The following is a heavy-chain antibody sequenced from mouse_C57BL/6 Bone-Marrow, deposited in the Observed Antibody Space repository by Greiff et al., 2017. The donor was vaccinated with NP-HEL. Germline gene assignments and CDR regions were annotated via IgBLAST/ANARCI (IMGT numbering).Heavy chain of an antibody. CDR3: ARRGDYDYHGGFAY. CDR1: GYTFTDYY. Sequence: VQLQQSGPVLVKPGASVKMSCKASGYTFTDYYMNWVKQSHGKSLEWIGVINPYNGGTSYNQKFKGKATLTVDKSSSTAYMELNSLTSEDSAVYYCARRGDYDYHGGFAYWGQGTLVTVSA. V-gene: IGHV1-19*01. CDR2: INPYNGGT. J-gene: IGHJ3*01. D-gene: IGHD2-4*01.